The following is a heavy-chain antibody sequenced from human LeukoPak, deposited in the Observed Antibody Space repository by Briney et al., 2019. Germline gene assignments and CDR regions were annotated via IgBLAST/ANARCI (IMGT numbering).Heavy chain of an antibody. J-gene: IGHJ4*02. CDR2: IYYSGST. CDR3: ARSSQRVYFDY. CDR1: GGPISSYY. Sequence: PSETLSLTCTVSGGPISSYYWSWIRQPPGKGLEWIGYIYYSGSTNYNPSLKSRVTISVDTSKNQFSLKLSSVTAADTAVYYCARSSQRVYFDYWGQGTLVTVSS. V-gene: IGHV4-59*08. D-gene: IGHD6-25*01.